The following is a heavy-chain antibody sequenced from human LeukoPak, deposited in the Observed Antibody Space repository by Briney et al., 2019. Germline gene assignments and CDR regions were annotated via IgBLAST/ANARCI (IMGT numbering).Heavy chain of an antibody. V-gene: IGHV4-39*01. CDR2: IYYSGST. Sequence: SETLSLTCTVSGRSISSSSYYWGWIRQPPGKGLEWIGSIYYSGSTYYNPSLKSRVTISVDTSKNQFSLKLSSVTAADTAVYYCAKRAWFGGNAFDIWGQGTMVTVSS. CDR3: AKRAWFGGNAFDI. J-gene: IGHJ3*02. CDR1: GRSISSSSYY. D-gene: IGHD3-10*01.